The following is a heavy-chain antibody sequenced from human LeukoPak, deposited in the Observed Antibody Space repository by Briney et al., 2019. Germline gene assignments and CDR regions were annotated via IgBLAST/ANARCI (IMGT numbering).Heavy chain of an antibody. Sequence: SETLSLTCTVSGGSISSSSYYWGWIRQPPGEGLEWIGSINYSGNTYYNPSLKSRVTISIDTAKNQFSLRLSPVTAADTATYYCARVDILVLPSSNLDFWGRGTLVTVSS. D-gene: IGHD2-2*03. CDR3: ARVDILVLPSSNLDF. J-gene: IGHJ4*02. CDR2: INYSGNT. V-gene: IGHV4-39*01. CDR1: GGSISSSSYY.